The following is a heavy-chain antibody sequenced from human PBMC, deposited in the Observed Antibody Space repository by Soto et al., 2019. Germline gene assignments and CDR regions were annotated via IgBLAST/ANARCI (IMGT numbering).Heavy chain of an antibody. CDR1: GFTFSNYA. D-gene: IGHD3-22*01. Sequence: EVQLLESGGGLVQPGGSLRLSCAASGFTFSNYAMSWVRQAPGKGLEWVSALSGGDRSTYYADSVRGRFTISRDDSKNTLYLHMNSLRAEDTAVYYCAKAYYYDGSGYFYGYWCQGTLVTVSS. V-gene: IGHV3-23*01. CDR2: LSGGDRST. CDR3: AKAYYYDGSGYFYGY. J-gene: IGHJ4*02.